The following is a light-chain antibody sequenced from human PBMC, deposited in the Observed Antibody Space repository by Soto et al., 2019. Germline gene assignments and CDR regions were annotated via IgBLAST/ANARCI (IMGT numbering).Light chain of an antibody. J-gene: IGKJ4*01. CDR1: QSVSSY. V-gene: IGKV3-11*01. Sequence: EIVLTQSPATLSLSPGERATLSCRASQSVSSYLAWYQQKPGQAPRLLIYDASNRATGIPARFSGSGSGTDFTLPISRLEPEDFAVYYCQQRSNWPPLPFGGGTKVEIK. CDR2: DAS. CDR3: QQRSNWPPLP.